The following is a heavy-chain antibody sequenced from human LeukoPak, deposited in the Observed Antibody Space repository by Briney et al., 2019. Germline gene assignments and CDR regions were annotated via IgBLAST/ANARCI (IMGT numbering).Heavy chain of an antibody. J-gene: IGHJ4*02. CDR1: GFTFSSYG. CDR2: IRYDGSNK. D-gene: IGHD5-18*01. Sequence: GGSLRLSCAASGFTFSSYGMHWVRQAPGKGLEWVAFIRYDGSNKYYADSVKGRFTISRDNSKNTLYLQMNSLRAEDTAVYYCAREGGYSYGWYFDYWGQGTLVTVSS. V-gene: IGHV3-30*02. CDR3: AREGGYSYGWYFDY.